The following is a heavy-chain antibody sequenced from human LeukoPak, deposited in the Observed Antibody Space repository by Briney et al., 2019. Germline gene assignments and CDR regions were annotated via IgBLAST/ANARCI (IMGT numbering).Heavy chain of an antibody. Sequence: ASVKVSCKASGYTFTSYGISWVRQAPGQGLEWMGWISAYNGNTNYAQKLQGRVTMTTGTSTSTAYMELRSLRSDDTAVYYCAREGGSSWYDYYYYYGMDVWGQGTTVTVSS. J-gene: IGHJ6*02. CDR2: ISAYNGNT. D-gene: IGHD6-13*01. V-gene: IGHV1-18*01. CDR1: GYTFTSYG. CDR3: AREGGSSWYDYYYYYGMDV.